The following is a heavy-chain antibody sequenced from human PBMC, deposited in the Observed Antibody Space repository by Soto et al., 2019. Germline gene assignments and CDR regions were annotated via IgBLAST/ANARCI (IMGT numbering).Heavy chain of an antibody. D-gene: IGHD3-16*02. CDR3: ARYRFTGTWSKLDY. J-gene: IGHJ4*02. CDR2: ISSRGRP. Sequence: QVHLQESGPGLVKPSQTLSLYCAVSGASISSDAYHWSWMRQHPGQGLEWVGFISSRGRPYYHPSLKSRLTISADTSKAQFSLRLTSVTAAATAMYFCARYRFTGTWSKLDYWGQGTLVTVSS. CDR1: GASISSDAYH. V-gene: IGHV4-31*11.